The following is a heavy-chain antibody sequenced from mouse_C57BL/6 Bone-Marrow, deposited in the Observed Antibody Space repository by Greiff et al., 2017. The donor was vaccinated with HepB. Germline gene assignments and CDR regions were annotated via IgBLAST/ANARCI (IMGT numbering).Heavy chain of an antibody. CDR1: GFTFSDAW. V-gene: IGHV6-6*01. CDR2: IRNKANNHAT. J-gene: IGHJ3*01. D-gene: IGHD2-2*01. Sequence: EVKLMESGGGLVQPGGSMKLSCAASGFTFSDAWMDWVRQSPEKGLELVAEIRNKANNHATYYAESVKGRFTISRDDSKSSVYLQMNSLRAEDTGIYYCTRSTWLRREAWFAYWGQGTLVTVSA. CDR3: TRSTWLRREAWFAY.